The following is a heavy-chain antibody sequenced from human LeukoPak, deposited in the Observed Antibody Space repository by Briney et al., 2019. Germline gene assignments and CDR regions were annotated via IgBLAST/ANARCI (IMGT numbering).Heavy chain of an antibody. V-gene: IGHV3-48*03. CDR2: ISSSGSTI. D-gene: IGHD1-26*01. J-gene: IGHJ4*02. CDR3: TRGGDSGYVDY. CDR1: GFTFSSYE. Sequence: TGGSLRLSCAASGFTFSSYEMNWVRQAPGKGLEWVSYISSSGSTIYYADSVKGRFTISRDNAKNSLYLQMNSLRAEDTAVYYCTRGGDSGYVDYWGQGTLVTVSS.